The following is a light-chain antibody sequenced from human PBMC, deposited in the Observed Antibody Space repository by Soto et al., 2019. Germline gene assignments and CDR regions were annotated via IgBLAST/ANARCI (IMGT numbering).Light chain of an antibody. J-gene: IGLJ1*01. Sequence: QSVLTQPPSASGTPGQGVTFPCLESSSTIGSNTVNWYQQLPGTAPKLLIYSNNQRPSGVPDRFSGSKSGTSASLAISGLQSEDEADYYCAAWDDSLNGYVFGTGTKLTVL. CDR3: AAWDDSLNGYV. CDR1: SSTIGSNT. V-gene: IGLV1-44*01. CDR2: SNN.